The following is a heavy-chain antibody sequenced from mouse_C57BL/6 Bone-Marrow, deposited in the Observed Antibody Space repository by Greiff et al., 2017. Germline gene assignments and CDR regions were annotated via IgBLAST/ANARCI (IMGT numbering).Heavy chain of an antibody. CDR3: ARWALFITMDY. D-gene: IGHD1-1*01. V-gene: IGHV1-81*01. CDR2: IYPRSGNT. Sequence: QVQLQQPGAELARPGASVKLSCKASGYTFTSYGISWVKQRTGPGLEWIGEIYPRSGNTYYNEKFKGKATLTADKSSSTAYMELRSLTSEDSAVYFCARWALFITMDYWGQGTSVTVSS. J-gene: IGHJ4*01. CDR1: GYTFTSYG.